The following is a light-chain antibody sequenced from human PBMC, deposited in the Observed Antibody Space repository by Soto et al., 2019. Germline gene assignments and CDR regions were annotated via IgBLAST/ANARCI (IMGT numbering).Light chain of an antibody. V-gene: IGKV3-20*01. CDR1: LSLSSSY. CDR3: QQYGTSPRM. J-gene: IGKJ1*01. CDR2: GAS. Sequence: EIVFTQSPGTLSLSPGETATLSCRASLSLSSSYLAWYQQKPGQAPRLLLYGASSRASGIPDKFSASGSGTDFTLTISRLEPEDFAVYYCQQYGTSPRMFGQGTKVDIK.